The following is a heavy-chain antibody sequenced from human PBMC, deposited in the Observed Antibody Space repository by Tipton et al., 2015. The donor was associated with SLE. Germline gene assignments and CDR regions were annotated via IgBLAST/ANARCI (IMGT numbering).Heavy chain of an antibody. J-gene: IGHJ4*02. V-gene: IGHV4-39*01. D-gene: IGHD5-24*01. CDR2: IYYTGRT. CDR1: SGSLSIPTFY. CDR3: ARQRSGTWLQYYFDF. Sequence: GLVKPSETLSLTCTVSSGSLSIPTFYWGWIRHSPGKGLKWIGTIYYTGRTYYNPSLNSRVTMSVDTSNNQFSLRLSSMTAADTAVYCCARQRSGTWLQYYFDFWGQGTLVSVSA.